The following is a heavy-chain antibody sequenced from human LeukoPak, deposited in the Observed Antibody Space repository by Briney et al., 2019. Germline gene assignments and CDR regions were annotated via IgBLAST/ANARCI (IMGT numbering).Heavy chain of an antibody. CDR3: ARLLVYNSGGEAFDH. J-gene: IGHJ4*02. V-gene: IGHV3-7*01. D-gene: IGHD1-20*01. CDR1: VFTFSRYW. Sequence: GGSLRLSCAASVFTFSRYWMSWVRQAPEKGLEWVASIKQDGSEKYYVDSVKGRFTIARDNAKNSLYLQMNSLRAEDTAVYYCARLLVYNSGGEAFDHWGQGTLVTVSS. CDR2: IKQDGSEK.